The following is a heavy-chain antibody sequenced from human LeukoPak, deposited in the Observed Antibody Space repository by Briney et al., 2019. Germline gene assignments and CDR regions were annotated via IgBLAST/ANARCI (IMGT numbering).Heavy chain of an antibody. V-gene: IGHV3-9*01. CDR2: ISWNSGSI. J-gene: IGHJ4*02. CDR1: GFTFDDYA. CDR3: AKAPRPWVGGATGSRYYFHY. Sequence: GGSLRLSCAASGFTFDDYAMHWVRQAPGKGLEWVSGISWNSGSIGYADSVKGRFTISRDNSKNTLYLQMNSLRAEDTAVYYCAKAPRPWVGGATGSRYYFHYWGQGTLVTVSS. D-gene: IGHD1-26*01.